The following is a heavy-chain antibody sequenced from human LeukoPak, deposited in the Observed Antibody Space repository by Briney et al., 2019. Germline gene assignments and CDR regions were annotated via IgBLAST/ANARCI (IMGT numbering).Heavy chain of an antibody. J-gene: IGHJ4*02. CDR1: GGSISSGAYY. Sequence: SQTLSLTCTVSGGSISSGAYYWSWIRQPPGKGLEWIGYIYYSGSTNYNPSLKSRVTISVDTSKNQFSLKLSSVTAADTAVYYCARSPPTREYYFDYWGQGTLVTVSS. CDR2: IYYSGST. CDR3: ARSPPTREYYFDY. V-gene: IGHV4-61*08.